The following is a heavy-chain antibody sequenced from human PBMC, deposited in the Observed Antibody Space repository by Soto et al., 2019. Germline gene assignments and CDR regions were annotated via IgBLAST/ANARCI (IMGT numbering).Heavy chain of an antibody. CDR2: MSGSGGTT. J-gene: IGHJ5*01. D-gene: IGHD3-10*01. Sequence: EVQLLETGGGLVQPGGSLRLSCAASGFTFTSYAISWVRQAPGKGLEWVSAMSGSGGTTYYADSVRGRFIISKDNSKNTLYLQMNGLRADDTAVYYCAIATHYYLRLWFDSCGQGALVTVSS. CDR1: GFTFTSYA. V-gene: IGHV3-23*01. CDR3: AIATHYYLRLWFDS.